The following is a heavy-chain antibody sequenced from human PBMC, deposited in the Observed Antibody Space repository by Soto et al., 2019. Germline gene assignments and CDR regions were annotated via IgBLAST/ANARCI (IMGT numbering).Heavy chain of an antibody. CDR2: IVHTGST. V-gene: IGHV4-4*02. D-gene: IGHD2-15*01. CDR3: ARNGAYCNDY. J-gene: IGHJ4*02. CDR1: DGSISSGHW. Sequence: QMQLQESGPGLVKPSGTLSLTCAVSDGSISSGHWWSWVRQPPGKGLEWIGEIVHTGSTNYNPSLNSRVTISIDKSKNQFYLYLHSITAADTVVYYCARNGAYCNDYWGQGTLVTVSS.